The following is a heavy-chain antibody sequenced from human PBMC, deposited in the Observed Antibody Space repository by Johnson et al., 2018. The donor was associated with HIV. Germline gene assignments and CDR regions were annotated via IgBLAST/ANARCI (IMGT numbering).Heavy chain of an antibody. V-gene: IGHV3-38-3*01. CDR2: ISGGST. J-gene: IGHJ3*02. CDR1: GFTFSSSA. D-gene: IGHD6-19*01. CDR3: ARAGAVGFDAFDI. Sequence: VQLVESGGGLVQPGGSVRLSCAASGFTFSSSALTWVRQAPGKGLEWVSSISGGSTYYADSRKGRFTISRDNSKNTLYLQMNSLRAEDTAVYYCARAGAVGFDAFDIWGQGTMVTVSS.